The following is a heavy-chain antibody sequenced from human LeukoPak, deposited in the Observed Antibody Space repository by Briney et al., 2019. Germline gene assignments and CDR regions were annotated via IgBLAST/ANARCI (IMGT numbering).Heavy chain of an antibody. J-gene: IGHJ4*02. Sequence: GGSLRLSCAASGFTFSSYSVNWVRQAPGKGLEWVSYISSSSSPIYYADSVKGRFTISRDNAKNSLYLQMSSLRAEDTAIYYCARDVPLMGASKTRYFDYWGQGTLVTVSS. V-gene: IGHV3-48*04. CDR1: GFTFSSYS. CDR2: ISSSSSPI. CDR3: ARDVPLMGASKTRYFDY. D-gene: IGHD1-26*01.